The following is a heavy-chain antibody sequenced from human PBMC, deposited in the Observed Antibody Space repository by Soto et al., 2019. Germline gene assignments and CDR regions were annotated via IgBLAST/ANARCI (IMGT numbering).Heavy chain of an antibody. V-gene: IGHV4-61*01. J-gene: IGHJ4*02. D-gene: IGHD3-3*01. CDR2: IYSSGGT. CDR3: ARLGGYYQALDH. Sequence: PSETLSLTCSVSGGSVTSGSYYWSWIRQPPGKGLEWIGYIYSSGGTSYNPSLKSRVTISVDTSKNQFSLKLTSVTAADTAVYYCARLGGYYQALDHWSRGTLVTVSS. CDR1: GGSVTSGSYY.